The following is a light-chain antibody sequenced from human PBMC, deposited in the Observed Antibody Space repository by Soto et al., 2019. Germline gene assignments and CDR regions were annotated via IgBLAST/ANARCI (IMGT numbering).Light chain of an antibody. Sequence: IVLTQSPGTLSLSPGERATLSCRASQSVSSSYLAWYQQKPGQAPRLLIFGAYNRATGIPDRFSGSGSGTDFTLTISRLEPEDFAVYYCQQYGNSPWTFGQGTKVDIK. J-gene: IGKJ1*01. CDR2: GAY. CDR3: QQYGNSPWT. V-gene: IGKV3-20*01. CDR1: QSVSSSY.